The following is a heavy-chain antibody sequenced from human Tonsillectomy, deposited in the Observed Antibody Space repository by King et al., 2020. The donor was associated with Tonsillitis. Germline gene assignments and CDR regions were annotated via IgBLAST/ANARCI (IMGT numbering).Heavy chain of an antibody. Sequence: VQLVESGGGLVQPGGSLKLSCAASGFTFSGSAMHWVRQASGKGLEWVGRIRSKANSYATAYAASVKGRFTISRDDSKNTAYLQMNSLKTEDTAVYYCTTNDPYDSSGYYYGWADYWGQGTLVTVSS. CDR1: GFTFSGSA. CDR3: TTNDPYDSSGYYYGWADY. J-gene: IGHJ4*02. V-gene: IGHV3-73*01. CDR2: IRSKANSYAT. D-gene: IGHD3-22*01.